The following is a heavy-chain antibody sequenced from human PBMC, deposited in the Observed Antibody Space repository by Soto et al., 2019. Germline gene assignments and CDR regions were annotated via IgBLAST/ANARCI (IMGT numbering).Heavy chain of an antibody. Sequence: QVHLVESGGGEVQPGKSLRLSCAASGSTFRNFGMHWVRQAPGKGLEWVAGLSDDGSVKFYSGSVKGRFTISRDNSRDTLYLQMDGLRPDDSAVYYCAKYGLETIRASVAFDFWGRGTGVTVSS. CDR3: AKYGLETIRASVAFDF. V-gene: IGHV3-30*18. J-gene: IGHJ3*01. D-gene: IGHD1-1*01. CDR1: GSTFRNFG. CDR2: LSDDGSVK.